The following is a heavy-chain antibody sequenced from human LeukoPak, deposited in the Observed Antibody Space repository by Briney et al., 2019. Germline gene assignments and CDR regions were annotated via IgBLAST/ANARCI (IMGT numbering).Heavy chain of an antibody. CDR2: MNPNSGNT. V-gene: IGHV1-8*01. CDR1: GYTFTSYD. CDR3: ARGRWHYDFWSGYSPWDY. D-gene: IGHD3-3*01. J-gene: IGHJ4*02. Sequence: ASVKVSCKASGYTFTSYDIHWVRQATGQGLEWMGRMNPNSGNTGYAQKFQGRVTITRNTSISTAYMELSSLRSEDTAVYYCARGRWHYDFWSGYSPWDYWGQGTLVTVSS.